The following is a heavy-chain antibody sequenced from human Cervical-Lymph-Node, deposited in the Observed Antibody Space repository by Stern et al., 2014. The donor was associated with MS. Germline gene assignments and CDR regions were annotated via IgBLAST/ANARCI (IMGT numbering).Heavy chain of an antibody. D-gene: IGHD1-1*01. CDR2: IGWNGRVT. CDR3: ANLEWNDGVY. V-gene: IGHV3-9*01. CDR1: GFTFGDYA. Sequence: EVQLVESGGGLVQPGRSLRLSCVGSGFTFGDYAMHWVRQRPGKGLEWVSGIGWNGRVTGYADSVRGRFTISRDDARDSLYLQMNSLRAEDTAMYYCANLEWNDGVYWGQGTLVTVSS. J-gene: IGHJ4*02.